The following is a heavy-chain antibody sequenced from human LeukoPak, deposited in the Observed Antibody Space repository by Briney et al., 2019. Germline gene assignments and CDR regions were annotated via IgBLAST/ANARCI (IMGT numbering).Heavy chain of an antibody. V-gene: IGHV4-31*03. CDR1: GGSISSGGYY. Sequence: KTSQTLSLTCTVSGGSISSGGYYWSWIRQHPGKGLEWIGYIYYSGSTYYNPSLKSRVTISVDTSKNQFSLKLSSVTAADTAVYYCARHWRWLQSFDYWGQGTLVTVSS. CDR3: ARHWRWLQSFDY. J-gene: IGHJ4*02. D-gene: IGHD5-24*01. CDR2: IYYSGST.